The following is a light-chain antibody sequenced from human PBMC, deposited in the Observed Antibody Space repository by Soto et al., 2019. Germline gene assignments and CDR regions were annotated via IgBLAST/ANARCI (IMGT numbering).Light chain of an antibody. CDR2: EVS. J-gene: IGLJ3*02. V-gene: IGLV2-8*01. CDR3: SSYAANLL. CDR1: NRDVGGNNF. Sequence: QSALTQSPSASGSPGQSVTISCTGTNRDVGGNNFVSWYQQHPGKAPKLMIYEVSKRLSGVPDRFSGSKSGNTASLTVSGLQADDEADYYCSSYAANLLFGGGTKLTVL.